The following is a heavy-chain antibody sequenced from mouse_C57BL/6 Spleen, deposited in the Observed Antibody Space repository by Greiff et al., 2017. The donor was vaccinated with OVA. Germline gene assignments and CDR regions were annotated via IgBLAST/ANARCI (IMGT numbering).Heavy chain of an antibody. V-gene: IGHV5-17*01. CDR2: ISSGSSTI. Sequence: EVKVVESGGGLVKPGGSLKLSCAASGFTFSDYGMHWVRQAPEKGLEWVAYISSGSSTIYYADTVKGRFTISRDNAKNTLFLQMTSLRSEDTAMYYCAREDYYGSFDYWGQGTTLTVSS. J-gene: IGHJ2*01. CDR3: AREDYYGSFDY. D-gene: IGHD1-1*01. CDR1: GFTFSDYG.